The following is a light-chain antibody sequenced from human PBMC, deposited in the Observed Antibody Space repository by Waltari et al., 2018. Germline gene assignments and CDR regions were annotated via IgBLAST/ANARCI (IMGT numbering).Light chain of an antibody. J-gene: IGKJ5*01. CDR2: LAS. V-gene: IGKV1-39*01. Sequence: DIQMTQSPASLSASIGDRVTITCRASQSISTYLNWYQQKPGKAPKLITCLASHLDSGVPTRFSGSGSGADFTLTISSVQPEDFATYFCQQSYSTPVTFGQGTRLEIK. CDR3: QQSYSTPVT. CDR1: QSISTY.